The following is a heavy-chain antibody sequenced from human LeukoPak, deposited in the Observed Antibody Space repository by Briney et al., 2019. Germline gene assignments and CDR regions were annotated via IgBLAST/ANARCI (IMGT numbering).Heavy chain of an antibody. V-gene: IGHV3-9*01. D-gene: IGHD3-22*01. J-gene: IGHJ4*02. Sequence: GRSLRLSCAASGFTFHDYAMHWVRQAPGKGLEWVSGISWNSGIIGYADSVKGRFTISRDNAKNSLYLQMNSLRAEDTALYYCARSRHSYDSSGFPHYWGQGTLVTVSS. CDR1: GFTFHDYA. CDR2: ISWNSGII. CDR3: ARSRHSYDSSGFPHY.